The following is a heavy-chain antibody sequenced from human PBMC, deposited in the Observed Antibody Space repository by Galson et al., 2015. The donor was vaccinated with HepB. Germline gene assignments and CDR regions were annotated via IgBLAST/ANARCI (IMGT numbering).Heavy chain of an antibody. CDR1: GYTFTSYY. D-gene: IGHD4-17*01. CDR2: INPSGGST. CDR3: ARDGAPPDYGDYGWLDP. Sequence: SVKVSCKASGYTFTSYYMHWVRQAPGQGLERMGIINPSGGSTRYAQMFQGRVTMTRDTSTSTVYMELSSLRSEDTAVYYCARDGAPPDYGDYGWLDPWGLGTPVTVSS. V-gene: IGHV1-46*01. J-gene: IGHJ5*02.